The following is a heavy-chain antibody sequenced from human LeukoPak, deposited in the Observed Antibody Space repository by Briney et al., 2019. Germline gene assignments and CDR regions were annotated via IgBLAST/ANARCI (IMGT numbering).Heavy chain of an antibody. Sequence: EASVKVSCKVSGYTLTELSMHWVRQAPGKGLEWMGGFDPEDSETIYAQKFQGRVTMTEDTSTDTAYMELRSLRSDDTAVYYCARDYKFSNGWNYFDYWGQGTLVTVSS. D-gene: IGHD6-19*01. CDR3: ARDYKFSNGWNYFDY. CDR2: FDPEDSET. CDR1: GYTLTELS. V-gene: IGHV1-24*01. J-gene: IGHJ4*02.